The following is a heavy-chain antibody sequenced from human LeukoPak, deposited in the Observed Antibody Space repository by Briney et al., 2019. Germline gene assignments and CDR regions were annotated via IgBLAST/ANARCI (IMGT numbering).Heavy chain of an antibody. D-gene: IGHD3-16*01. J-gene: IGHJ6*02. CDR2: ISGHNGNT. Sequence: ASVKVSCKASGYTFTRNAISWLRQAPGQGLEWMGWISGHNGNTSHAQKVQGRVTMTIDTSTTTAYMELRSLRSDDTAVYYCAKARDYFGIFMISYGMDVGGQGPRSPSP. CDR3: AKARDYFGIFMISYGMDV. CDR1: GYTFTRNA. V-gene: IGHV1-18*01.